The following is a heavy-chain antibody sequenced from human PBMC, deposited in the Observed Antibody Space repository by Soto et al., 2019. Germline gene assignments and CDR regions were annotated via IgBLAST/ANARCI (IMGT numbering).Heavy chain of an antibody. CDR2: IYRTGST. CDR1: GCSVTSNNW. J-gene: IGHJ4*02. D-gene: IGHD1-7*01. Sequence: QVQLQESGPGLVKPAGTLSLTCAVSGCSVTSNNWWTWVRQPPGQGLEWIGEIYRTGSTNDNPSLRSRVTISLDTSENQFSLKVTCLTAADTAGYYCASRDPGTSVDYWGQGNLVTVSS. V-gene: IGHV4-4*02. CDR3: ASRDPGTSVDY.